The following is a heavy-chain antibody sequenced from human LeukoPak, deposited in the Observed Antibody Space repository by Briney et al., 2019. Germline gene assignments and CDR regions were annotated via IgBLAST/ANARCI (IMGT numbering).Heavy chain of an antibody. D-gene: IGHD5-18*01. V-gene: IGHV3-23*01. J-gene: IGHJ4*02. Sequence: GGSLRLSCAASGFTFSSYSMNWVRQAPGKGLEWVSVISDSGRSTLYADSVKGRFTISRDNSKHSLILQMNSLRAEDTAMYYCAKRDTSRQHYFDYWGQGTLVTVSS. CDR1: GFTFSSYS. CDR3: AKRDTSRQHYFDY. CDR2: ISDSGRST.